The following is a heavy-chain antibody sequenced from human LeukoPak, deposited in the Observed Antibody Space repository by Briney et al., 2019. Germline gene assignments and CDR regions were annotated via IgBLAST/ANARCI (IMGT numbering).Heavy chain of an antibody. J-gene: IGHJ4*02. Sequence: GGSLRLSCAASGFTVSSNYMTWVRQAPGKGLEWVSYSGGTTYYADSAKGRFTISRDNSKNTLYLQMSSLRAEDTAVYYCARSTVVQGYCSSPSCPLIYWGQGTLVTVSS. CDR3: ARSTVVQGYCSSPSCPLIY. CDR1: GFTVSSNY. D-gene: IGHD2-2*01. V-gene: IGHV3-53*01. CDR2: SGGTT.